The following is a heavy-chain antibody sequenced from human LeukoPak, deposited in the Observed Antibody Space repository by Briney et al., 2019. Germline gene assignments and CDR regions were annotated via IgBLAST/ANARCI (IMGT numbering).Heavy chain of an antibody. J-gene: IGHJ5*02. D-gene: IGHD1-26*01. V-gene: IGHV4-59*01. CDR3: ARDPSPFYSGSYLGFDP. CDR2: IYCSGNT. CDR1: GGSISSYY. Sequence: SETLSLTCTVSGGSISSYYWSWIRQPPGKGLEWIGYIYCSGNTNYNPSLKSRVTISVVTSKNQFSLKLSSVTAADTAVYYCARDPSPFYSGSYLGFDPWGQGTLVTVSS.